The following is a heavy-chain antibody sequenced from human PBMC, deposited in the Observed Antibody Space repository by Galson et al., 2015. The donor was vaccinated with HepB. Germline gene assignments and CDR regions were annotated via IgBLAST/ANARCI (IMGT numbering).Heavy chain of an antibody. CDR1: GGSISSGGYS. CDR2: IYHSGST. Sequence: TLSLTCAVSGGSISSGGYSWSWIRQPPGKGLEWIGYIYHSGSTYYNPSLKSRVTISVDRFKNQFSLKLSSVTAADTAVYYCARTAPNSYGRAAFDIWGQGTMVTVSS. V-gene: IGHV4-30-2*01. CDR3: ARTAPNSYGRAAFDI. J-gene: IGHJ3*02. D-gene: IGHD1-26*01.